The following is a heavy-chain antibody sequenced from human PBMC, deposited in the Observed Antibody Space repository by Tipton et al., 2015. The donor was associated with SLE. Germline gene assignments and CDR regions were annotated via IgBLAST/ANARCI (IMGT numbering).Heavy chain of an antibody. D-gene: IGHD2-2*01. CDR3: ATNGHGETYEFFTEYHRH. CDR1: GVSISTSRFY. V-gene: IGHV4-39*02. Sequence: TLSLTCSVSGVSISTSRFYWVWIRQSPGQGLEWVGSLDAGGNTYFHPSLKSLASTSADASKNHFSLKLNSVTAADTAVYYCATNGHGETYEFFTEYHRHWGQGTLVTVSS. CDR2: LDAGGNT. J-gene: IGHJ1*01.